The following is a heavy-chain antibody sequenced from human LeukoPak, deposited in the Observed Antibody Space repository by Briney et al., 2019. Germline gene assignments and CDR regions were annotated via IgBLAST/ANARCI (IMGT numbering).Heavy chain of an antibody. D-gene: IGHD1-26*01. Sequence: KPSETLSLTCTVSGGSTSSYYWSWIRQPPGKGLEWIGYIYYSGSTYYNPSLKSRVTISVDTSKNQFSLKLSSVTAADTAVYYCASGPTTTYYYYMDVWGKGTTVTVSS. V-gene: IGHV4-59*08. CDR3: ASGPTTTYYYYMDV. J-gene: IGHJ6*03. CDR1: GGSTSSYY. CDR2: IYYSGST.